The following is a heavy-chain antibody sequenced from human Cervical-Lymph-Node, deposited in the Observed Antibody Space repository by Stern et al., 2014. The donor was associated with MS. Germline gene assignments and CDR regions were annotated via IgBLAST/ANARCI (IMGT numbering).Heavy chain of an antibody. CDR1: GGSISSGGHY. CDR2: IYYSGST. CDR3: AKGVAAGTRWFDP. Sequence: QVQLQESGPGLVKPSQTLSLTCIVSGGSISSGGHYWSWIRQHPGKGLEWIGYIYYSGSTYYNPSLKSRVVISVDTSRNQFSLKLNSVTAADTAIYYCAKGVAAGTRWFDPWGQGTLVTVSS. V-gene: IGHV4-31*03. J-gene: IGHJ5*02. D-gene: IGHD6-13*01.